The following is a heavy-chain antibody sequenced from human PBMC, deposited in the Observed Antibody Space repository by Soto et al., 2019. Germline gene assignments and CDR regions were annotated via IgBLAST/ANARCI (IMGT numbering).Heavy chain of an antibody. CDR2: IKQDGSET. J-gene: IGHJ5*02. CDR1: GFTFSSDW. Sequence: VGSLRLSCAPSGFTFSSDWMTWVRQAPGKGLEWVASIKQDGSETFHVDSVQGRFTISRDNAKKSLYLQMNSLRAEDTAVYYCARGEGRLVGTWFDPWGQGTLVTVSS. D-gene: IGHD5-12*01. V-gene: IGHV3-7*01. CDR3: ARGEGRLVGTWFDP.